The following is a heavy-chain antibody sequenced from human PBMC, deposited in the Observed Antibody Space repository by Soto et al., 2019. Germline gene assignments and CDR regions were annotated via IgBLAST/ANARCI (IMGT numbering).Heavy chain of an antibody. Sequence: ASVKVSCKASGYTFTSYAMHWVRQAPGQRLEWKEWINAGNGNTKYSQKFQGRVTITRDTSASTAYMELSSLRSEDTAVYYCARNKGGYIYYYYYMDVWGKGTTVTVSS. CDR1: GYTFTSYA. J-gene: IGHJ6*03. V-gene: IGHV1-3*01. CDR2: INAGNGNT. D-gene: IGHD6-13*01. CDR3: ARNKGGYIYYYYYMDV.